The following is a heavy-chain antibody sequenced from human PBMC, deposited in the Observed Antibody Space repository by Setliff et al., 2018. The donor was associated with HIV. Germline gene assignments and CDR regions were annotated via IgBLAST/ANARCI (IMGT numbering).Heavy chain of an antibody. CDR1: GGSINSTSYY. CDR2: IYHTGST. J-gene: IGHJ4*02. CDR3: ARDPGYSTSWYYFDY. V-gene: IGHV4-39*02. Sequence: PSETLSLTCTVSGGSINSTSYYWGWIRQPPGNGLEWIGSIYHTGSTYYKPSLKSRVTISVDTSKNQFSLRLSSVAAGDTAVYYCARDPGYSTSWYYFDYWGQGTLVTVSS. D-gene: IGHD6-13*01.